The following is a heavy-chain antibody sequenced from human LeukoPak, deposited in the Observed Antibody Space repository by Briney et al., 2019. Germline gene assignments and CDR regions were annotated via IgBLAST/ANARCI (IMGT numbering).Heavy chain of an antibody. CDR1: GFTFSSYA. V-gene: IGHV3-23*01. Sequence: GGSLRLSCAASGFTFSSYAMSWARQAPGKGLEWVPSITSSGAATYYADSVKGRFTISRDNSDNTLYLQMNSLRAEDTAVYYCAKDRPNYYGSNGHYYKLNGDCWGQGTLVTVSS. J-gene: IGHJ4*02. CDR3: AKDRPNYYGSNGHYYKLNGDC. CDR2: ITSSGAAT. D-gene: IGHD3-22*01.